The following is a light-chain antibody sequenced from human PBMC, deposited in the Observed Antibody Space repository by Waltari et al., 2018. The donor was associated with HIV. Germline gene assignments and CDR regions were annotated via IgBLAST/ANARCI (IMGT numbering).Light chain of an antibody. J-gene: IGLJ1*01. V-gene: IGLV2-11*01. CDR3: CSYAGTYTYV. Sequence: QSALTQPRSVPGSPGQSVTISCTGTSSDVGDYNSVSWYQQHPGKAPKLMIYDVSKWPFGFPYRFSGSKSGNTASLTISGLQAEDEADYYCCSYAGTYTYVFGTGTKVTVL. CDR1: SSDVGDYNS. CDR2: DVS.